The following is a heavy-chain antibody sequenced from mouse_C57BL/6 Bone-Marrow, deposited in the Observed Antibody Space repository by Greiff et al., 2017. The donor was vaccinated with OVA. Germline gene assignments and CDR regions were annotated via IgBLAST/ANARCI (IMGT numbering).Heavy chain of an antibody. CDR2: IDPSDSYT. CDR3: ASAVFAY. J-gene: IGHJ3*01. Sequence: QVQLQQPGAELVKPGASVKLSCKASGYTFTSYWMQWVKQRPGQGLEWIGEIDPSDSYTNYNQKFKGKATLTVDTSSSTAYMQLSSLTPEDSAVYYCASAVFAYWGQGTLVTVSA. V-gene: IGHV1-50*01. CDR1: GYTFTSYW.